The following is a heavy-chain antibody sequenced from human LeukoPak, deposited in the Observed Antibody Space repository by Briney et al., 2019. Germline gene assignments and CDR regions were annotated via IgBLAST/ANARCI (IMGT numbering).Heavy chain of an antibody. Sequence: GGSLRLSCAASEFTFSGSAMHWVRQASGKGLEWVGRIRSKANSYATAYAASVKGRFTISRDDSKNAAYLQMNSLKIEDTAVYYCTTPGGYYFDYWGQGTLVTVSS. CDR1: EFTFSGSA. D-gene: IGHD1-26*01. CDR3: TTPGGYYFDY. J-gene: IGHJ4*02. V-gene: IGHV3-73*01. CDR2: IRSKANSYAT.